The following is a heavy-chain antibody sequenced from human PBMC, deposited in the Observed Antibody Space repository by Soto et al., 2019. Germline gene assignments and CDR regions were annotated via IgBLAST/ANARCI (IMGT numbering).Heavy chain of an antibody. Sequence: SVKVSCKASGGTFSSYAISWVRQAPGQGLEWMGGIIPIFGTANYAQKFQGRVTITEDASTSTAYMELSSLRSEDTAVYYCARVPVAGYYYYFGMDVWGQGTTVTVPS. CDR2: IIPIFGTA. CDR3: ARVPVAGYYYYFGMDV. CDR1: GGTFSSYA. D-gene: IGHD6-19*01. J-gene: IGHJ6*02. V-gene: IGHV1-69*13.